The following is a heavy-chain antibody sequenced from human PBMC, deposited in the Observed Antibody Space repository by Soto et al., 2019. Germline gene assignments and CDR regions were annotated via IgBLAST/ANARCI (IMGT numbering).Heavy chain of an antibody. CDR1: GFTFSSYA. CDR3: AKGVQGRITIFGVGGDYYYYYMDV. CDR2: ISGNGGST. Sequence: GWSMRLPCAASGFTFSSYAMSWVRQAPGQGQERVSAISGNGGSTYYADSVKGRFTISRDNSKNTLYLQMNSLRAEDTAVYYCAKGVQGRITIFGVGGDYYYYYMDVWGKGTTVTVSS. V-gene: IGHV3-23*01. D-gene: IGHD3-3*01. J-gene: IGHJ6*03.